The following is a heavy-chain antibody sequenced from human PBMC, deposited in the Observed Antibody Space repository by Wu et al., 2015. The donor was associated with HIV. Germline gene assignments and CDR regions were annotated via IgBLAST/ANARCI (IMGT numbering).Heavy chain of an antibody. CDR1: GGSISSYY. CDR2: IYTSGRT. Sequence: QVQLQESGPGLVKPSETLSLTCNVSGGSISSYYWSWIRQPAGKRLEWIGRIYTSGRTNYNPSLKSRVTMSVDASKNQFSLKLSSVTAADTAVYYCARDVGSRWYDYYYYYMDVWGKGTTVTVSS. D-gene: IGHD6-13*01. V-gene: IGHV4-4*07. CDR3: ARDVGSRWYDYYYYYMDV. J-gene: IGHJ6*03.